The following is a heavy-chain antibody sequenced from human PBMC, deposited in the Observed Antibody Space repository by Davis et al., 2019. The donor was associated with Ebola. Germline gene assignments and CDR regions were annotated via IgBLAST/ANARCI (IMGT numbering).Heavy chain of an antibody. CDR2: INPNSGGT. V-gene: IGHV1-2*02. J-gene: IGHJ4*02. CDR1: GYTFTGYY. D-gene: IGHD3-10*01. CDR3: ARGTMVRGGTDY. Sequence: ASVKVSCKASGYTFTGYYMHWVRQAPGQGLEWMGWINPNSGGTNYAQKFQGRVTMTRDTSISTAYMELSRLRSEDTAVYYCARGTMVRGGTDYWGQGTLVTVSS.